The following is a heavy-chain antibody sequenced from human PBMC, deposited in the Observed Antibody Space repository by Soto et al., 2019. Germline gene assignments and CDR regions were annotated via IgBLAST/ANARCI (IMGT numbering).Heavy chain of an antibody. Sequence: PSETLSLTCTVSGGSIISSDYYWGLIRQPPGKGLEWIGNIYYSGSASHNPSLKSRVTISVDTSKNQVSLKLSSVTAADTAVYNCVSGYPWVGFDYWGQGTLVTVSS. J-gene: IGHJ4*02. CDR2: IYYSGSA. D-gene: IGHD5-18*01. V-gene: IGHV4-39*01. CDR3: VSGYPWVGFDY. CDR1: GGSIISSDYY.